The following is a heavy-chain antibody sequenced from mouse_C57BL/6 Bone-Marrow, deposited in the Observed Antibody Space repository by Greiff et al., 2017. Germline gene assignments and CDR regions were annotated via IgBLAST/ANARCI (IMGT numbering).Heavy chain of an antibody. D-gene: IGHD1-1*01. J-gene: IGHJ2*01. Sequence: EVQRVESGGGLVKPGGSLKLSCAASGFTFSSYAMSWVRQTPEKRLEWVANISDGGSYTYYPDNVKGRFTISRDNAKNNLYLQMSHLKSEDTAMYYCARVVYYYGSSFDYWGQGTTLTVSS. CDR2: ISDGGSYT. CDR3: ARVVYYYGSSFDY. V-gene: IGHV5-4*01. CDR1: GFTFSSYA.